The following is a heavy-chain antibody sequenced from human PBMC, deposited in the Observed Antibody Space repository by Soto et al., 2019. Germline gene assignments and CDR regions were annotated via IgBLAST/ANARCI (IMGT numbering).Heavy chain of an antibody. CDR3: ARVNILTGFIGFDP. J-gene: IGHJ5*02. Sequence: SETLSLTCAVYGGSFSGYYWSWIRQPPGKGLEWIGEINHSGSTNYNPSLKSRVTISVDTSKNQFSLKLSSVTAADTAVYYCARVNILTGFIGFDPWGQGTLVTVSS. D-gene: IGHD3-9*01. CDR2: INHSGST. CDR1: GGSFSGYY. V-gene: IGHV4-34*01.